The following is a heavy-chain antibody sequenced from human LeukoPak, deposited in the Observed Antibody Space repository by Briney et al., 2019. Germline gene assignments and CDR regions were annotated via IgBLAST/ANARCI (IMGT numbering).Heavy chain of an antibody. CDR2: IIPIFGTA. J-gene: IGHJ4*02. Sequence: GASVKVSCKASGGTFSSYAISWVRQAPGQGLEWMGGIIPIFGTANYAQKFRGRVTITADKSTRTAYMELSSLRSDDTAVYYCARVPIDGYNSAGLDYWGQGTLVTVSS. D-gene: IGHD5-24*01. CDR3: ARVPIDGYNSAGLDY. V-gene: IGHV1-69*06. CDR1: GGTFSSYA.